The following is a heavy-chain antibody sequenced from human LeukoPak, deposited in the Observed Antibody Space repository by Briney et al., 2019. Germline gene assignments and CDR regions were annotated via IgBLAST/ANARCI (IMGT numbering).Heavy chain of an antibody. CDR2: IYYSGST. J-gene: IGHJ4*02. CDR3: ARARSYYDSSGYYLDY. V-gene: IGHV4-39*07. Sequence: PAETLSLTCTVSGGSISSSSYYWGWIRQPPGKGLEWIGSIYYSGSTYYNPSLKSRVTISVDTSKNQFSLKLSSVTAADTAVYYCARARSYYDSSGYYLDYWGQGTLVTVSS. CDR1: GGSISSSSYY. D-gene: IGHD3-22*01.